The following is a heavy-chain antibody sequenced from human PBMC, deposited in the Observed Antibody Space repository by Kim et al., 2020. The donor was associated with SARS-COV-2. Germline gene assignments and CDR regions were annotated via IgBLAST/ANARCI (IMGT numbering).Heavy chain of an antibody. CDR1: GFTFSSYG. D-gene: IGHD1-20*01. CDR2: IWYDGSNK. CDR3: AREGAAPLTPGDY. J-gene: IGHJ4*02. Sequence: GGSLRLSCAASGFTFSSYGMHWVRQAPGKGLEWVAVIWYDGSNKYYADSVKGRFTISRDNSKNTLYLQMNSLRAEDTAVYYCAREGAAPLTPGDYWGQGTLVTVSS. V-gene: IGHV3-33*01.